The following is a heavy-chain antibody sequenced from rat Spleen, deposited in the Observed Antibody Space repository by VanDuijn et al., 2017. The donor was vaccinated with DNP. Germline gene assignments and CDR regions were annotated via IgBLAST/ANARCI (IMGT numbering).Heavy chain of an antibody. CDR1: GFTFSNYD. D-gene: IGHD4-3*01. CDR3: ARQIRGDY. Sequence: EVQLVESGGGLVQPGRSLKLSCAASGFTFSNYDMAWVRQAPTTGLAWVASISTSGGSTYYRDSVKGRFTVSRDNAKSTLYLQMDSLRSEDTATYYCARQIRGDYWGQGVMVTVSS. J-gene: IGHJ2*01. V-gene: IGHV5-25*01. CDR2: ISTSGGST.